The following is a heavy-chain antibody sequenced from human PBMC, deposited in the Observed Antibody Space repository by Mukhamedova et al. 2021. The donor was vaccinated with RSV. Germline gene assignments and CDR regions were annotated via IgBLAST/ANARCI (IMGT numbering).Heavy chain of an antibody. J-gene: IGHJ6*03. Sequence: GQGLEWMGGIIPIFGTANYAQKFQGRVTITADESTSTAYMELSSLRSEDTAVSYCARGPFGPPYYMHVWGTGTTVTFSS. CDR3: ARGPFGPPYYMHV. V-gene: IGHV1-69*01. D-gene: IGHD2/OR15-2a*01. CDR2: IIPIFGTA.